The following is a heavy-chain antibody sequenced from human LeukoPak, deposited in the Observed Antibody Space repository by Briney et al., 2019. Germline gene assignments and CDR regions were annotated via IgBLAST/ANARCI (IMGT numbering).Heavy chain of an antibody. CDR2: INHSGST. V-gene: IGHV4-34*01. J-gene: IGHJ3*02. D-gene: IGHD3-3*01. Sequence: SETLSLTCAVYGGSFSGYYWSWIRQPPGKGLEWIGEINHSGSTNYNPSLKSRVTISADTSKNQFSLKLSSVTAADTAVYYCARRPDFWSGSDAFDIWGQGTMVTVSS. CDR3: ARRPDFWSGSDAFDI. CDR1: GGSFSGYY.